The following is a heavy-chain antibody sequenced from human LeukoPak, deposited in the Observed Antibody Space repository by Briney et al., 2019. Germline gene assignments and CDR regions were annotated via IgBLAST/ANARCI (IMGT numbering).Heavy chain of an antibody. CDR2: IKQDGSEK. CDR1: GFTFSSYW. D-gene: IGHD3-16*01. CDR3: AKYRGGASRALWALGD. J-gene: IGHJ4*01. Sequence: GGSLRLSCAASGFTFSSYWMSWVRQAPGKGLEWVANIKQDGSEKYYVDSVKGRFTISRDNAKNTLYLQMNRLRAEDTAVYYGAKYRGGASRALWALGDWGQGTLVTVSS. V-gene: IGHV3-7*03.